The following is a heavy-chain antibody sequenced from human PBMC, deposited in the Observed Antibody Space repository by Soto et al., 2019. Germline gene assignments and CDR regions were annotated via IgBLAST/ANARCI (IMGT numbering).Heavy chain of an antibody. CDR2: ISSASVTT. V-gene: IGHV3-48*01. D-gene: IGHD3-3*01. Sequence: GGSLRLSCAASGFTFSSYSMNWVRQAPGKGLEWLSYISSASVTTHYADSVKGRFTISRDNAKNSLYLQMNILRAEDTAVYYCARGRLSESGYQPDFDYWGQGTLVTVSS. CDR3: ARGRLSESGYQPDFDY. CDR1: GFTFSSYS. J-gene: IGHJ4*02.